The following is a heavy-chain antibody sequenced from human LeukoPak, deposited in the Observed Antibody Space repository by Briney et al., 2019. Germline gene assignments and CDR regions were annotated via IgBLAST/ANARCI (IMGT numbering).Heavy chain of an antibody. Sequence: PGGSLRLSCAASGFTVSSIYMSWVRQAPGKGLEWVSVIYGGSTTFYADSVKGRFTISRDNSKNTLDLQMNSLRAEDTAVHYCARDHYSGGMGVWGQGTAVTVSS. J-gene: IGHJ6*02. V-gene: IGHV3-66*01. CDR3: ARDHYSGGMGV. D-gene: IGHD2-15*01. CDR2: IYGGSTT. CDR1: GFTVSSIY.